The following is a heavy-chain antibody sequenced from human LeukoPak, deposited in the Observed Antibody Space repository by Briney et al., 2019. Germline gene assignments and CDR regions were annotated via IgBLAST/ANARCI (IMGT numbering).Heavy chain of an antibody. J-gene: IGHJ4*02. D-gene: IGHD2-15*01. Sequence: RTGGSLRLSCAASGFTFSNAWMSWVRQAPGKGLEWVSSISSSSSYIYYSDSVKGRFTISRDNAKKSLYLQMNSLRAEDTAIYYCARDSDVHCSGGSCTIFDYWGQGTLVTVSS. CDR1: GFTFSNAW. V-gene: IGHV3-21*01. CDR3: ARDSDVHCSGGSCTIFDY. CDR2: ISSSSSYI.